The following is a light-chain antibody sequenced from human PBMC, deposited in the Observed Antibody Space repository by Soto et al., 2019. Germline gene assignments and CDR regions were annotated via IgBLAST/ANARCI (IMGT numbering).Light chain of an antibody. CDR2: AAS. V-gene: IGKV1-8*01. CDR3: QQYYSYPRT. J-gene: IGKJ1*01. Sequence: AIRMTQSPSSFSASTGDRVTITCRASQGISSYLAWYQQKPGKAPKLLIYAASTLQSGVPSRFSGSGSGTDFTLTISCLQSEDFVTYYCQQYYSYPRTLSQGTKVDIK. CDR1: QGISSY.